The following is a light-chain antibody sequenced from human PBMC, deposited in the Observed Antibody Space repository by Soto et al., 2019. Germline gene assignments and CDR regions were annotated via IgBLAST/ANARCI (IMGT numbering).Light chain of an antibody. J-gene: IGKJ5*01. CDR2: DAS. CDR3: QHYDTFPYT. Sequence: DIQMTQSPSFVSASVGARVPITCRASQSIDNWLAWYQQKPGKAPKLLIYDASTLESGVSSGFSGSGSGTEFTLTISSLRPDDFATYYCQHYDTFPYTFGQGTRLEIK. CDR1: QSIDNW. V-gene: IGKV1-5*01.